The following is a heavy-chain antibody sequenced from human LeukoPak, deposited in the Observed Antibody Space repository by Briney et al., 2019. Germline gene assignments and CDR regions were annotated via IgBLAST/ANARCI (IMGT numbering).Heavy chain of an antibody. Sequence: GGSLRLSCAASGSTFNDHYMDWVRQAPGKGLEWVARIRDKVNSYSTEYAASAKGRFTISRDDSKNSVYLQMNSLQTEDTAVYYCATATGDISGHFYFDSWGQGTLVTVSA. CDR1: GSTFNDHY. J-gene: IGHJ4*02. CDR3: ATATGDISGHFYFDS. V-gene: IGHV3-72*01. CDR2: IRDKVNSYST. D-gene: IGHD3-22*01.